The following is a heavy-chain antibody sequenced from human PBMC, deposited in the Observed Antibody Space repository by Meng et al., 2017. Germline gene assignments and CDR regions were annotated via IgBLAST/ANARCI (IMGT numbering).Heavy chain of an antibody. CDR3: ASAGYSSSWYSFP. V-gene: IGHV3-21*01. CDR1: GFTFSSYS. D-gene: IGHD6-13*01. CDR2: ISSSSSYI. J-gene: IGHJ5*02. Sequence: GQLVEAGGGLVKAGGSLRLSCAASGFTFSSYSMNWVRQAQGKGLEWVSSISSSSSYIYYADSVKGRFTISRDNAKNSLYLQMNSLRAEDTAVYYCASAGYSSSWYSFPWGQGTLVTVSS.